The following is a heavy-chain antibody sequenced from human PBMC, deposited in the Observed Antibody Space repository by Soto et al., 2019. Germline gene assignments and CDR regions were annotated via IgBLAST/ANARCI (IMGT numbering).Heavy chain of an antibody. D-gene: IGHD6-13*01. V-gene: IGHV4-34*01. CDR2: INHSGST. CDR3: ARTPLYSSRHRFDP. J-gene: IGHJ5*02. Sequence: SETLSLTCAVYGGSFSGYYWSWIRQPPGKGLEWIGEINHSGSTNYNPSLKSRVTISVDTSENQFSLKLSSVTAADTAVYYCARTPLYSSRHRFDPWGQGTLVTVSS. CDR1: GGSFSGYY.